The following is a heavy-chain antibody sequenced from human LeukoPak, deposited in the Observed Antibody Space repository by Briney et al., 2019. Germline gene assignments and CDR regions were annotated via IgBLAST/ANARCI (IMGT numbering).Heavy chain of an antibody. CDR2: ISSSGVYI. CDR3: ARSTNFAFDP. J-gene: IGHJ5*02. V-gene: IGHV3-21*01. CDR1: GFTFSNYN. Sequence: GGSLRLSCAASGFTFSNYNIDWVRQAPGRGLEWVSSISSSGVYIYYADSVKGRFTISRDNARNSLFLQMSSLRVEDTAVYYCARSTNFAFDPWGQGTLVTVSS. D-gene: IGHD2-2*01.